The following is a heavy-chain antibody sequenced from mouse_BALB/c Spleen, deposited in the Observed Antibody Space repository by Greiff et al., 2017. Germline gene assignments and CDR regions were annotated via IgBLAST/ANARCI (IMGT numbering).Heavy chain of an antibody. CDR2: INSNGGST. J-gene: IGHJ4*01. D-gene: IGHD1-1*01. V-gene: IGHV5-6-3*01. Sequence: DVKLVESGGGLVQPGGSLKLSCAASGFTFSSYGMSWVRQTPDKRLELVATINSNGGSTYYPDSVKGRFTISRDNAKNTLYLQMSSLKSEDTAMYYCARGSYGTYAMDYWGQGTSVTVSS. CDR3: ARGSYGTYAMDY. CDR1: GFTFSSYG.